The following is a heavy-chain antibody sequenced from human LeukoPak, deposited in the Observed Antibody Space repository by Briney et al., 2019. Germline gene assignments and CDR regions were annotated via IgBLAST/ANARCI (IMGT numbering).Heavy chain of an antibody. CDR1: GFTFSSYA. J-gene: IGHJ4*02. CDR3: ARAPPLQGYYFDY. Sequence: PGRSLRLSCAASGFTFSSYAMHWVRQAPGKGLEWVAVISYDGSIKYYADSVMGRFTISRDNSKNTLYLQMNSLRAEDTAVYYCARAPPLQGYYFDYWGQGTLVTVSS. V-gene: IGHV3-30*04. CDR2: ISYDGSIK.